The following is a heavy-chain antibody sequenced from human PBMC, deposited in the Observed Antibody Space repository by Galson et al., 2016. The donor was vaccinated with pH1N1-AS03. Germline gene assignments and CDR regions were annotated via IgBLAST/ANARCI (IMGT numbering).Heavy chain of an antibody. CDR3: VRFAYVDEGFDS. V-gene: IGHV3-7*01. D-gene: IGHD2-21*01. CDR2: INQDESKK. CDR1: GFTLSGYW. Sequence: LRLSCAASGFTLSGYWMTWVRQAPGKGLEWVANINQDESKKNYAVSVKGRFTISRDNAKNSMFLQMYSLRVEDTAVYYCVRFAYVDEGFDSWGQGTLVTVSS. J-gene: IGHJ4*02.